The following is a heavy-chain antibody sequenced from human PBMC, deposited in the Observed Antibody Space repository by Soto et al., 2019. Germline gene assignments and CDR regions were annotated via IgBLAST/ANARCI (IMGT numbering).Heavy chain of an antibody. V-gene: IGHV1-69*02. CDR1: GGTFSSYT. CDR2: IIPILGIA. CDR3: ARDRKDYYGSGSYYNDYYYYMDV. Sequence: QVQLVQSGAEVKKPGSSVKVSCKASGGTFSSYTISWVRQAPGQGLEWMGRIIPILGIANYAQKFQGRVTITAHKSTSTAYMELSSLRSEDTAVYYCARDRKDYYGSGSYYNDYYYYMDVWGKGTTVTVSS. D-gene: IGHD3-10*01. J-gene: IGHJ6*03.